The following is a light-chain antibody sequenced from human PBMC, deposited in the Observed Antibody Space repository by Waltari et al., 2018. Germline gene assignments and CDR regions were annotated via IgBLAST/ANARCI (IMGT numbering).Light chain of an antibody. Sequence: SYELTQPPSVSVSPGQTASITCSGDKLGDKYACWYQQKPGQSPVLAIYQDSKRPSGSPERFSSSNSGNTATLTISGTQAMDEADYYCQAWDSSTYVFGTGTKVTVL. J-gene: IGLJ1*01. CDR2: QDS. V-gene: IGLV3-1*01. CDR3: QAWDSSTYV. CDR1: KLGDKY.